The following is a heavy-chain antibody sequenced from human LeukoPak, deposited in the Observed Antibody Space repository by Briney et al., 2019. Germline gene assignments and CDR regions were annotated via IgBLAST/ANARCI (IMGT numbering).Heavy chain of an antibody. V-gene: IGHV3-7*04. CDR1: GFTFRRYR. Sequence: GGSLRLSCTASGFTFRRYRMGWVRQAPGKGLEWVANRNEDGNKKYYVDSVKGRFTISRDNSKNSLYLQMNSLRVEDTAVYYCARGCTSSSCYDYWGQGTLVTVSS. CDR3: ARGCTSSSCYDY. J-gene: IGHJ4*02. CDR2: RNEDGNKK. D-gene: IGHD2-2*01.